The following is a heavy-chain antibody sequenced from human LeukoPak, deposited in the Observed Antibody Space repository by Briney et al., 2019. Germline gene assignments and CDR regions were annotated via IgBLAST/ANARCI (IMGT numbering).Heavy chain of an antibody. V-gene: IGHV3-48*01. CDR2: ISSSSSTI. J-gene: IGHJ4*02. CDR3: AREPPYYDILTGPDY. Sequence: GSLRLSCAASGFTFSSYSMNWVRQAPGKGLEWVSYISSSSSTIYYADSVKGRFTISRDNAKNSLYLQMNSLRAEDTAVYYCAREPPYYDILTGPDYWGQGTLVPVSS. D-gene: IGHD3-9*01. CDR1: GFTFSSYS.